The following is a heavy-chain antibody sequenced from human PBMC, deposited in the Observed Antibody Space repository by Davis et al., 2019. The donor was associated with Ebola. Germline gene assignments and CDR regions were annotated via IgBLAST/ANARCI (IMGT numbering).Heavy chain of an antibody. V-gene: IGHV5-51*01. CDR2: IYPGDSDT. CDR1: GYSFTSYW. J-gene: IGHJ4*02. D-gene: IGHD2/OR15-2a*01. Sequence: GESLKISCKGSGYSFTSYWIGWVRQMPGKGLEWMGIIYPGDSDTRYSPSFEGQVTISADKSISTAYLQWSSLKASDTAMYYCARRGMRNREDLEYWGQGTLVTVSS. CDR3: ARRGMRNREDLEY.